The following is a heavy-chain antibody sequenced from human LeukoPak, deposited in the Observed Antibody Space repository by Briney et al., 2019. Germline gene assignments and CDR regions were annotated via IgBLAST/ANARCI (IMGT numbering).Heavy chain of an antibody. V-gene: IGHV4-59*06. Sequence: SETLSLTCTVSGGSISSYYWSCIRQHPGKGLEWIGYIYYSGSTYYNPSLKSRVTISVDTSKNQFSLKLSSVTAADTAVYYCARGGSYGFLYNWFDPWGQGTLVTVSS. D-gene: IGHD3-16*01. J-gene: IGHJ5*02. CDR2: IYYSGST. CDR3: ARGGSYGFLYNWFDP. CDR1: GGSISSYY.